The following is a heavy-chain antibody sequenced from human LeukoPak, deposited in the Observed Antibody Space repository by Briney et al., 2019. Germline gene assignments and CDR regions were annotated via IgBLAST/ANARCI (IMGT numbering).Heavy chain of an antibody. D-gene: IGHD1-7*01. CDR1: GYTFTSYD. CDR2: MNPNNGNT. CDR3: ARELVDNACDF. Sequence: ASVKVSCKASGYTFTSYDIIWLRQATGQGLEWMGWMNPNNGNTGYVQKLQGRLTMTRDTSISTAYMELSSLRSEDTAVYYCARELVDNACDFWGQGTLVTVSS. J-gene: IGHJ4*02. V-gene: IGHV1-8*02.